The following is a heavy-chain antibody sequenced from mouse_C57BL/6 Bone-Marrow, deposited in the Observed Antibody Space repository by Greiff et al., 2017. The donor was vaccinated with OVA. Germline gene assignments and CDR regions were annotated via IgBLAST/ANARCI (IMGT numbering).Heavy chain of an antibody. CDR1: GYTFTSYW. V-gene: IGHV1-53*01. D-gene: IGHD1-1*01. CDR3: ARGGGYGGSSYAMDY. CDR2: INPSNGGT. Sequence: QVQLQQSGTELVKPGASVKLSCKASGYTFTSYWMHWVKQRPGQGLEWIGNINPSNGGTNYNEKFKSKATLTVYKSSSTAYMQLSSLTSEDSAVYYCARGGGYGGSSYAMDYWGRGTSVTVSS. J-gene: IGHJ4*01.